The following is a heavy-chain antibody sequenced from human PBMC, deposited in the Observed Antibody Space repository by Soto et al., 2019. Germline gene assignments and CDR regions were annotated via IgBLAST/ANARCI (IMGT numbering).Heavy chain of an antibody. CDR1: GFTFSTYA. D-gene: IGHD6-13*01. CDR3: AREQQQPDYYYGMDV. Sequence: GSLRLSCAASGFTFSTYAMSWVRLAPGKGLEWVSAISGSGGNTYYADSAKGRFTITRDNSKSTLYLQMNSLRAEDTAVYYWAREQQQPDYYYGMDVWGQGTTVTVSS. V-gene: IGHV3-23*01. J-gene: IGHJ6*02. CDR2: ISGSGGNT.